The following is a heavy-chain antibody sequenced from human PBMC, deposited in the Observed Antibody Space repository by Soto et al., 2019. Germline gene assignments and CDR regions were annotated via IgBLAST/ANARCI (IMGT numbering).Heavy chain of an antibody. Sequence: PXGSLRLSVPAAWFTLSNSGMSWVRQAPGKGLDLFGLIKIKTDGGTTDYAAPVKGRFTISRDDSKNTLYLQMNSLKTEDTAVYYCTTDLGRDDYVWGSYRRVLSYWGQGTLVTVSS. CDR2: IKIKTDGGTT. D-gene: IGHD3-16*02. CDR3: TTDLGRDDYVWGSYRRVLSY. CDR1: WFTLSNSG. V-gene: IGHV3-15*01. J-gene: IGHJ4*02.